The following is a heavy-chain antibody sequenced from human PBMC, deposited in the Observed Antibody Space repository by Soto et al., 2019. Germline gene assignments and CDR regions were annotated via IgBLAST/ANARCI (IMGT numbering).Heavy chain of an antibody. CDR2: ISGSGGTT. V-gene: IGHV3-23*01. CDR1: GFTFSSYA. Sequence: GGSLRLSCAASGFTFSSYAMSWVRQAPGKGLEWVSAISGSGGTTYYADAVKGRFTISRDNSKNTLYLQMNSLRAEDTAVYYRAKDRSSTWNNWFDPWGQGTLVTVPS. D-gene: IGHD6-13*01. J-gene: IGHJ5*02. CDR3: AKDRSSTWNNWFDP.